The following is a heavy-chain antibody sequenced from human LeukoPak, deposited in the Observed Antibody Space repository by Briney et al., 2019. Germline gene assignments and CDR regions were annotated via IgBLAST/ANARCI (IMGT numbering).Heavy chain of an antibody. CDR3: ARDPPTYYYDSSGRTFDY. CDR1: GYTVTSYG. J-gene: IGHJ4*02. D-gene: IGHD3-22*01. V-gene: IGHV1-18*01. Sequence: GASVKLSCKASGYTVTSYGISWVRQAPGHQLEWRGWISAYNGNTNYAQKLQGRVTMTTDTSTSTDYMELRSLRSDDTAVYYCARDPPTYYYDSSGRTFDYWGQGTLVTVSS. CDR2: ISAYNGNT.